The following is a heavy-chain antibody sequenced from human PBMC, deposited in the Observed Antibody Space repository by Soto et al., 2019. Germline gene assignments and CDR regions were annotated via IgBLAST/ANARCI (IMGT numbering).Heavy chain of an antibody. CDR1: GGSISSSSYY. D-gene: IGHD2-15*01. CDR2: IYYSGST. J-gene: IGHJ6*03. V-gene: IGHV4-39*01. CDR3: ASISGGGSYYYYMDV. Sequence: QLQLQESGPGLVKPSETLSLTCTVSGGSISSSSYYWGWIRQPPGKGLEWIGSIYYSGSTYYNPPLKSRVTISVDTSKNQFSLKLSSVTAADTAVYYCASISGGGSYYYYMDVWGKGTTVTVSS.